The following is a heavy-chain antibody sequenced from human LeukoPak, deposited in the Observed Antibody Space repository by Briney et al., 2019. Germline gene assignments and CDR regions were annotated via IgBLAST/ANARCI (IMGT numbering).Heavy chain of an antibody. CDR3: AKDRVYSSRASPDY. J-gene: IGHJ4*02. Sequence: GGSLRLSCAASGFTFSSYGIHWVRQAPGKGLEWVAFIRYDGSNKYYADSVKGRFTISRDNSKNTLYLQMNSLRAEDTAVYYCAKDRVYSSRASPDYWGQGTLVTVSS. CDR2: IRYDGSNK. D-gene: IGHD6-13*01. V-gene: IGHV3-30*02. CDR1: GFTFSSYG.